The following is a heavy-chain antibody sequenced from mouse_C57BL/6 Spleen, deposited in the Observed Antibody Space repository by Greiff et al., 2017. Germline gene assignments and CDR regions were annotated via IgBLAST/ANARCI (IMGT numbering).Heavy chain of an antibody. V-gene: IGHV6-3*01. CDR2: IRLKSDNYAT. J-gene: IGHJ2*01. Sequence: DVHLVESGGGLVQPGGSMKLSCVASGFTFSNYWMNWVRQSPEKGLEWVAQIRLKSDNYATHYAESVKGRFTISRDDSKSSVYLQMNNLRAEDTGIYYCTGLLIDYWGQGTTLTVSS. D-gene: IGHD1-1*01. CDR3: TGLLIDY. CDR1: GFTFSNYW.